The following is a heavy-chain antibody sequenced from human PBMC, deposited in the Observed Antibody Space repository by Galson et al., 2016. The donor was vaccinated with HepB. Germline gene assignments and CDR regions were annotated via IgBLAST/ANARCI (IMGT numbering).Heavy chain of an antibody. CDR3: AYVPSAGWFDF. Sequence: SLRLSCAGSGFPFNVFVMRWVRQAPGKGLVWVSRIKSDESWRNYADAVKGRFTISRDNGANSLFLQMNSLRVEDTAVYFCAYVPSAGWFDFWGQGSLVTVSS. J-gene: IGHJ5*01. CDR1: GFPFNVFV. V-gene: IGHV3-74*01. CDR2: IKSDESWR. D-gene: IGHD3-16*01.